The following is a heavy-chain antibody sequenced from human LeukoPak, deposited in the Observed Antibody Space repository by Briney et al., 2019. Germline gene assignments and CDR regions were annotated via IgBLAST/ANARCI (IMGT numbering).Heavy chain of an antibody. CDR2: IYTSGST. Sequence: KTSETLSLTCTVSGGSISSYYWSLIRQPPGKGLEWIGYIYTSGSTNYNPSLKSRVTISVDTSKNQFSLKLRSVTAAEKAVYYCARLRGSSRWYDWDPCTWFDPWGQGTLVTVSS. CDR3: ARLRGSSRWYDWDPCTWFDP. J-gene: IGHJ5*02. D-gene: IGHD6-13*01. V-gene: IGHV4-4*09. CDR1: GGSISSYY.